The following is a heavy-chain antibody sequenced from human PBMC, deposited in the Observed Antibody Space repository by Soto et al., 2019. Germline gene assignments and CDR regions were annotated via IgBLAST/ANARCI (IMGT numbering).Heavy chain of an antibody. D-gene: IGHD2-15*01. J-gene: IGHJ4*02. V-gene: IGHV4-30-4*01. Sequence: QVQLQESGPGLVKPSQTLSLTCTVSGRSISSVNYYWSWIRQPPGKGLEWIGYIYYSGSTYYNPSLRSRVTISVDTSKNQCSLKLSSVTAAATAVYYCARYGSGECNRGSCYSPFDYWGQGTLVTVSS. CDR3: ARYGSGECNRGSCYSPFDY. CDR2: IYYSGST. CDR1: GRSISSVNYY.